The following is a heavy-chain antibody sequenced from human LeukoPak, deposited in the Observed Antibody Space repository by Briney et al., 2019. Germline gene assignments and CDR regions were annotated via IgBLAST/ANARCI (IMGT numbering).Heavy chain of an antibody. J-gene: IGHJ4*02. D-gene: IGHD3-3*02. Sequence: ASVKVSCKATGYTFTSYGISWVRQAPGQGLEWVGWISAYNGNTNYAQKLQGRVTMTTDTSTSTAYMELRSLRSDDTAVYYCARDSYSISLDYWGQGTLVTVSS. CDR1: GYTFTSYG. V-gene: IGHV1-18*01. CDR3: ARDSYSISLDY. CDR2: ISAYNGNT.